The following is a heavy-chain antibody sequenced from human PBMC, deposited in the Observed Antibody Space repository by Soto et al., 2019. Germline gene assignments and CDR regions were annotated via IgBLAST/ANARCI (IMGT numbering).Heavy chain of an antibody. V-gene: IGHV3-74*02. D-gene: IGHD6-19*01. CDR3: ARRGAVTGVQY. J-gene: IGHJ4*02. Sequence: EVQLVESGGGSVQPGGSLRLSCEASGFTFSSYWMHWVRQSPGKGLVWVSRISSDGSSTSYGDSVKGRFTVSRDNAKNTLYLQISSMRAEETAIYYCARRGAVTGVQYWGQGTLVSVSS. CDR1: GFTFSSYW. CDR2: ISSDGSST.